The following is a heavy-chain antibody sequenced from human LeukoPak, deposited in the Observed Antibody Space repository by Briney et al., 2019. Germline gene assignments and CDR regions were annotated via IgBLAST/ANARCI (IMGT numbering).Heavy chain of an antibody. CDR3: AKDAQEGHYDFWSGYYTGAHYYYYMDV. J-gene: IGHJ6*03. Sequence: GGSLRLSCAASGFSVSVNYMSWVRQAPGKGLEWVAVISYDGSNKYYADSVKGRFTISRDNSKNTLYLQMDSLRAEDTAVYYCAKDAQEGHYDFWSGYYTGAHYYYYMDVWGKGTTVTVSS. CDR1: GFSVSVNY. D-gene: IGHD3-3*01. CDR2: ISYDGSNK. V-gene: IGHV3-30*18.